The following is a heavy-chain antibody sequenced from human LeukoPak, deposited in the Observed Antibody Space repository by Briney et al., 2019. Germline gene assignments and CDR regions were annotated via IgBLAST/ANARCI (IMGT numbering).Heavy chain of an antibody. V-gene: IGHV1-18*01. D-gene: IGHD6-13*01. CDR2: ISAYNGNT. J-gene: IGHJ6*03. CDR3: ARDTAVAAAHPYYYYYYMAV. CDR1: GYTFTSYG. Sequence: ASEKVSCKASGYTFTSYGISWVRQAPGQGLEWRGWISAYNGNTNYAQKLQGRVTMTTDTSTSTAYMELRSLRSDDTAVYYCARDTAVAAAHPYYYYYYMAVWGKGTTVTVSS.